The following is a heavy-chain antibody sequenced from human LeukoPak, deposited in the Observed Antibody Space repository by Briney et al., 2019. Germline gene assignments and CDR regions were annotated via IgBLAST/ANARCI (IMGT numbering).Heavy chain of an antibody. CDR2: IYYSGST. Sequence: SETLFLTCTVSGGSISSYYWSWIRQPPGKGLEWIGYIYYSGSTNYNPSLKSRVTISVDTSKNQFSLKLSSVTAADTAVYYCARDVFSGYYPGMDVWGQGTTVTVSS. J-gene: IGHJ6*02. CDR1: GGSISSYY. D-gene: IGHD3-22*01. V-gene: IGHV4-59*12. CDR3: ARDVFSGYYPGMDV.